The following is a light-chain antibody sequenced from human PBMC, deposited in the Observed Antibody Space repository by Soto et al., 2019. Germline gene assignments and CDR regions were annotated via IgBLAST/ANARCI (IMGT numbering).Light chain of an antibody. CDR3: QQSYSTPLT. CDR1: QSISSY. CDR2: AAS. V-gene: IGKV1-39*01. J-gene: IGKJ4*01. Sequence: DIQMTQSPSSLSASVGYRFTITCRASQSISSYLNWYRQKPGKAPKVLIYAASSLQSGVPSRFSGSGSGTDFTLTISSLRPEDFATYHCQQSYSTPLTFGGGTTGDIK.